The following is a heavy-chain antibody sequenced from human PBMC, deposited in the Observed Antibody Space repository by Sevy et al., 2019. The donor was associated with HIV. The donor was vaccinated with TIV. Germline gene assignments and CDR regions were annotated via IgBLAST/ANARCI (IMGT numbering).Heavy chain of an antibody. Sequence: GGSLRPSCAASGFGLNGNAMSWVRQAPGKGLEWVAAIHGGDDTTHYGDSVKGRFTISRDSFKNILYLQMDSLRVEDTAVYYCAKDILGWAFDYWGHGTLVTVSS. J-gene: IGHJ4*01. D-gene: IGHD3-3*01. V-gene: IGHV3-23*01. CDR1: GFGLNGNA. CDR3: AKDILGWAFDY. CDR2: IHGGDDTT.